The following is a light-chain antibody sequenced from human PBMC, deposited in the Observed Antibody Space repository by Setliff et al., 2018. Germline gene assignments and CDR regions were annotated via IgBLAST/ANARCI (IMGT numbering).Light chain of an antibody. J-gene: IGLJ1*01. CDR2: AVS. Sequence: QSALTQPASVSGSPGQSITISCSGTSSDVGSYDLVSWYQQYPGKAPKLIIYAVSDRPSGVSNRFSGTKSGNTASLTISGLQTEDEADYYCNAYTSSSTYVFGTGTKVTVL. V-gene: IGLV2-14*01. CDR1: SSDVGSYDL. CDR3: NAYTSSSTYV.